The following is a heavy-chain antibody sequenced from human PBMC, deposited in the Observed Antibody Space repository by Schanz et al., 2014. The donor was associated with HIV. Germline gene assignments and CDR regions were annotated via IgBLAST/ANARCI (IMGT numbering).Heavy chain of an antibody. J-gene: IGHJ6*02. D-gene: IGHD3-22*01. CDR1: GFTFNSYG. Sequence: QVHLVESGGGVVQPGRSLRLSCAASGFTFNSYGMHWVRQAPGKGLEWVAVISYDGSNKKYADSVKGRFTISRDNSKNTLYLQMKSLRPEDTAVYYCAKDRNHYDSRYRGKGNYYYYYGMDVWGQGTTVIVSS. V-gene: IGHV3-30*18. CDR2: ISYDGSNK. CDR3: AKDRNHYDSRYRGKGNYYYYYGMDV.